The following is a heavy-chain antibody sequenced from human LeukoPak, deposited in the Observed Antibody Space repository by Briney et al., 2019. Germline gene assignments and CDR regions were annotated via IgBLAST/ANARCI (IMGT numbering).Heavy chain of an antibody. CDR1: GGSISSGSYY. D-gene: IGHD3-3*01. CDR3: ARESLRFSEWSREDAFDI. Sequence: PSQTLSLTCTVSGGSISSGSYYWSWIRQPAGKGLEWIGRIYTSGSTNYNPSLKSRVTISVDTSKNQFSPKLSSVTAADTAVYYCARESLRFSEWSREDAFDIWGQGTMVTVSS. J-gene: IGHJ3*02. V-gene: IGHV4-61*02. CDR2: IYTSGST.